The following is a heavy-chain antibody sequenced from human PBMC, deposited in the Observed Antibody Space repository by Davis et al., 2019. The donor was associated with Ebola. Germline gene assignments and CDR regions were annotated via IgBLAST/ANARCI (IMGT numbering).Heavy chain of an antibody. CDR1: GFTFSGSA. V-gene: IGHV3-73*01. CDR2: IRSKANSYAT. D-gene: IGHD6-19*01. Sequence: GESLKISCAASGFTFSGSAMHWVRQASGKGLEWVGRIRSKANSYATAYAASVKGRFTISRDDSKNTAYLQMNSLKTEDTAVYYCTSSDWYFNNWYFDLWGRGTLVTVSS. J-gene: IGHJ2*01. CDR3: TSSDWYFNNWYFDL.